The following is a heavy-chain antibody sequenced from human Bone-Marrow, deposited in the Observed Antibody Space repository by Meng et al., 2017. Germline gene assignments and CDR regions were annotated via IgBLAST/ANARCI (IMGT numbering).Heavy chain of an antibody. J-gene: IGHJ4*02. CDR3: AHRGLVRGATDY. Sequence: SGPTLVKPTQTLTLTCTFSGFSLSTSGMRVSWIRQPPGKALEWLARIDWDDDKFYSTSLKTRLTISKDTSKNQVVLTMTNMDPVDTATYYCAHRGLVRGATDYWGQGTLVTVSS. D-gene: IGHD3-10*01. V-gene: IGHV2-70*12. CDR2: IDWDDDK. CDR1: GFSLSTSGMR.